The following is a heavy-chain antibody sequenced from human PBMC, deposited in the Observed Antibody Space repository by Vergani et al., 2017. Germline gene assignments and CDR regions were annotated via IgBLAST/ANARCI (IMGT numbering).Heavy chain of an antibody. Sequence: QVQLQESGPGLVKPSQTLSLTCTVSGGSISSGSYYWSWIRQPAGKGLEWIGRIYTSGRTNYNPSLKSRVTISVDTSKNQFSRKLSSVTAADTAVYYCARRVWFGSRGAFDIWGQGTMVTVSS. D-gene: IGHD3-10*01. CDR1: GGSISSGSYY. CDR2: IYTSGRT. CDR3: ARRVWFGSRGAFDI. V-gene: IGHV4-61*02. J-gene: IGHJ3*02.